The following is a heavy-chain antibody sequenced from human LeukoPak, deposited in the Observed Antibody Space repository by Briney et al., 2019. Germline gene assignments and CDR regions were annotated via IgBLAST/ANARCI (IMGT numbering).Heavy chain of an antibody. CDR1: GFNFGGFS. CDR3: ARPRGCNSGRCNNFDY. CDR2: MNEYGGDI. D-gene: IGHD2-8*01. V-gene: IGHV3-7*01. J-gene: IGHJ4*01. Sequence: RTGGSLRLSCAASGFNFGGFSMSWVRQAPGKGPERVTHMNEYGGDIFYVGSVKDRFTISRDNANNFLYLQMNSLRVEDTAVYFCARPRGCNSGRCNNFDYWGQGTLVTVSS.